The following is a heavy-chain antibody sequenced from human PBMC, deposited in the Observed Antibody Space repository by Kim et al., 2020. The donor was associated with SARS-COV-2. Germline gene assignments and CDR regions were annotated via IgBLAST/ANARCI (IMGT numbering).Heavy chain of an antibody. V-gene: IGHV3-30-3*01. Sequence: GGSLRLSCAVSGFTFSSYAMHWVRQAPGKGLEWVAVISYDGSNKYYADSVKGRFTISRDNSKNTLYLQMSSLRAEDTAVYYCAREKYYYGSGSYFYYGM. CDR1: GFTFSSYA. J-gene: IGHJ6*01. D-gene: IGHD3-10*01. CDR3: AREKYYYGSGSYFYYGM. CDR2: ISYDGSNK.